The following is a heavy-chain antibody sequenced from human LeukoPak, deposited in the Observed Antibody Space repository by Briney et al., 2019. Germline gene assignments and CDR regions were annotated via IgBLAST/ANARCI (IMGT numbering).Heavy chain of an antibody. J-gene: IGHJ3*02. CDR2: IYYSGST. CDR1: GGSISSYN. D-gene: IGHD3-9*01. Sequence: PSETLSLTCTVSGGSISSYNWNWIRQPPGKGLEWIGYIYYSGSTNYSPSLKSRVTISVDTSKNQFSLKLNSVTAADTAVYYCASGTYSDILTGYYHDAFDIWGQGTMVTVSS. V-gene: IGHV4-59*01. CDR3: ASGTYSDILTGYYHDAFDI.